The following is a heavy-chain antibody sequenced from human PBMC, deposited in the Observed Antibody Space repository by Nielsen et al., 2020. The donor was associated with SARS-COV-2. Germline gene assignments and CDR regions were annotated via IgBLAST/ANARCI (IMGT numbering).Heavy chain of an antibody. CDR1: GFTFSSYA. V-gene: IGHV3-9*01. D-gene: IGHD6-13*01. J-gene: IGHJ6*02. CDR3: ATQPPYSSSWYGMDV. Sequence: GGSLRLSCAASGFTFSSYAMHWVRQAPGKGLEWVSGISWNSGSIGYADSVKGRFTISRDNAKNSLYLQMNSLRAEDTALYYCATQPPYSSSWYGMDVWGQGTTVTVSS. CDR2: ISWNSGSI.